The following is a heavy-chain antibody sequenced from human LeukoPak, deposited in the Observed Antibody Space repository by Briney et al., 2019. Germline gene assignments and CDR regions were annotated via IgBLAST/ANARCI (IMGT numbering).Heavy chain of an antibody. D-gene: IGHD3-9*01. CDR3: ARGQYDVLRYFDWLVYFDY. Sequence: PSETLSLTCAVYGGSFSGYYWSWIRQPPGKGLEWIGEINHSGSTNYNPSLKSRVTISVDTSKNQFSLKLGSVTAADTAVYYCARGQYDVLRYFDWLVYFDYWGQGTLVTVSS. V-gene: IGHV4-34*01. CDR1: GGSFSGYY. CDR2: INHSGST. J-gene: IGHJ4*02.